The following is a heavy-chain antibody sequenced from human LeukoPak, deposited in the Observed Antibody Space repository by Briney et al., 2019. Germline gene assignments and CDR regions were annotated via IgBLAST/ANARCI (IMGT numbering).Heavy chain of an antibody. Sequence: GRSLRLSCAASGFTFSDYAMHWVRQAPGKGLEWVAVIPYDGSNEYYADSVKGRFTISRDDSKNTVYLQMNSLRAEDTAIYYCARGTNYYGSRWGQGTLVTVSS. D-gene: IGHD3-10*01. CDR3: ARGTNYYGSR. CDR2: IPYDGSNE. J-gene: IGHJ4*02. V-gene: IGHV3-30-3*01. CDR1: GFTFSDYA.